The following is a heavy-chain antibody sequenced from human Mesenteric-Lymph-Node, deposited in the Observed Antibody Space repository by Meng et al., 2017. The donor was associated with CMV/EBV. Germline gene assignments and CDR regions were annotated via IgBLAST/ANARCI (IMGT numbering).Heavy chain of an antibody. CDR2: INHSGNT. CDR3: ARGRAAGWYLPAPL. V-gene: IGHV4-34*01. J-gene: IGHJ4*02. Sequence: ESLKISCAASGFTVSHDHLSWVRQPPGKGLEWIGEINHSGNTNSNPSLKSRVAMSVDTSKNQFSLKLSSVTAADSAVYYCARGRAAGWYLPAPLWGQGTLVTVSS. CDR1: GFTVSHDH. D-gene: IGHD6-19*01.